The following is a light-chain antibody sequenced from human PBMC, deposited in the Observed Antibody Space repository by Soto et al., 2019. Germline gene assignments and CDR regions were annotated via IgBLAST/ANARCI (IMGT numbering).Light chain of an antibody. CDR1: QSISSY. Sequence: DIQMTPSPSSLSASVGDRVTIPCRASQSISSYLNWYQQKPGKAPKLLIYAASSLQSGVPSRFSGSGAGTDVTLTISSLQPEDFATYYCHQSYSTLYTFGQGTKLEIK. J-gene: IGKJ2*01. CDR2: AAS. CDR3: HQSYSTLYT. V-gene: IGKV1-39*01.